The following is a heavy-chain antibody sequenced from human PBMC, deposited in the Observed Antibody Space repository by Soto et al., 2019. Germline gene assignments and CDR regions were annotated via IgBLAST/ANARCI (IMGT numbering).Heavy chain of an antibody. CDR3: ARELWFGELSPLYGMDV. D-gene: IGHD3-10*01. J-gene: IGHJ6*02. V-gene: IGHV3-30-3*01. CDR2: ISYDGSNK. CDR1: GFTFSSYA. Sequence: GGSLRLSCAASGFTFSSYAMHWVRQAPGKGLEWVAVISYDGSNKYYADSVKGRFTISRDNSKNTLYLQMNSLRAEDTAVYYCARELWFGELSPLYGMDVWGQGTTVTVSS.